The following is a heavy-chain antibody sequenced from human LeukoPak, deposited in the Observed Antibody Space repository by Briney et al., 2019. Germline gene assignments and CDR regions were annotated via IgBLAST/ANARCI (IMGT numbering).Heavy chain of an antibody. CDR1: GFTFSSYT. J-gene: IGHJ4*02. D-gene: IGHD6-19*01. CDR3: ARAVAGPSHLDY. V-gene: IGHV3-74*01. Sequence: GGSLRLSCAASGFTFSSYTMNWVRQAPGKGLVWVARINSDGSTTTYADSVKGRFTISRDNAKNTLYLQMNSLRAEDTAVFYCARAVAGPSHLDYWGQGTLVTVSS. CDR2: INSDGSTT.